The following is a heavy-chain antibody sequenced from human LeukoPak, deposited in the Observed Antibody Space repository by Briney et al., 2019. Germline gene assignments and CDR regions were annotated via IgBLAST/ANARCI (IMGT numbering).Heavy chain of an antibody. D-gene: IGHD1-26*01. CDR3: ARIQVGATPGY. CDR2: IYDSGST. CDR1: GGSISSYY. Sequence: SETLSLTCTVSGGSISSYYWSWIRQPPGKGREWIGSIYDSGSTYYNPSLKSPVTISVDTSKTPFSLKLSSAPAADTAVYYCARIQVGATPGYWGQGTLVTVSS. J-gene: IGHJ4*02. V-gene: IGHV4-39*07.